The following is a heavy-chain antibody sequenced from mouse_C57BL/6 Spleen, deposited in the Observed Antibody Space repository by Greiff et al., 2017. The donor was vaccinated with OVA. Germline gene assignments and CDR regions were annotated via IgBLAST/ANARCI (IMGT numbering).Heavy chain of an antibody. Sequence: EVKLVESEGGLVQPGSSMKLSCTASGFTFSDYYMAWVRQVPEKGLEWVANINYDGSSTYYLDSLKSRFIISRDNAKNILYLQMSSLKSEDTATYYCAREHDYDGYAMDYWGQGTSVTVSS. D-gene: IGHD2-4*01. CDR1: GFTFSDYY. V-gene: IGHV5-16*01. CDR3: AREHDYDGYAMDY. CDR2: INYDGSST. J-gene: IGHJ4*01.